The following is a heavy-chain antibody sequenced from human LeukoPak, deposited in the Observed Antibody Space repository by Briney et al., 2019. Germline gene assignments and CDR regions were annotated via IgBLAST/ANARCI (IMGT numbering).Heavy chain of an antibody. D-gene: IGHD3-10*01. J-gene: IGHJ4*02. CDR2: IYYSGST. V-gene: IGHV4-59*01. Sequence: PSETLSLTCTVSGGSISSYYWSWIRQPPGKGLEWIGYIYYSGSTNYNPSLKSRVTISVDTSKNQFSLKLSSVTAADTAVYYCARDSGGRKGYYGSGNFDYWGQGTLVTVSS. CDR1: GGSISSYY. CDR3: ARDSGGRKGYYGSGNFDY.